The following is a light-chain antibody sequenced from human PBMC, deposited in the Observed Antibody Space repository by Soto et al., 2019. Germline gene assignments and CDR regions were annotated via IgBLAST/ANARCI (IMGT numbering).Light chain of an antibody. Sequence: QSALTQPPSASGSPGQSVTISCTGTSSDVGGYNYVSWYQQHPGKAPKLMIYEVSKRPSGVPDRFSGSKSGNTASLTVSGLQAEDEADYYWSSYAGSNIYVFGTGTKLTVL. CDR2: EVS. V-gene: IGLV2-8*01. CDR3: SSYAGSNIYV. J-gene: IGLJ1*01. CDR1: SSDVGGYNY.